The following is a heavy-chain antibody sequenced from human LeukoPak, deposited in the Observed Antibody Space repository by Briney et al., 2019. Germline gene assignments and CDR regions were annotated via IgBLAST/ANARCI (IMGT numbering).Heavy chain of an antibody. Sequence: GGSLRLSCAASGFTFSSYSMSWVRQAPGKGLEWVSAISGSGGSTYYADSVKGRFTISRDNSKNTLYLQMNSLRAEDTAVYYCAKLYLIVVVVAATNWFDPWGQGTLVTVSS. V-gene: IGHV3-23*01. CDR2: ISGSGGST. CDR3: AKLYLIVVVVAATNWFDP. D-gene: IGHD2-15*01. J-gene: IGHJ5*02. CDR1: GFTFSSYS.